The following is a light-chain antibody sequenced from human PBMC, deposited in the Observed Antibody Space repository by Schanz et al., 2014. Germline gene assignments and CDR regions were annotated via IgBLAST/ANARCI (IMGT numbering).Light chain of an antibody. J-gene: IGLJ1*01. CDR1: TSDVDGYNY. CDR2: AVS. V-gene: IGLV2-8*01. Sequence: QSALTQPASVSGSPGQSITISCTGTTSDVDGYNYVSWYQQHPGKAPKLMIHAVSKRPSGVPARFSGSKSGNTASLTVSGLQAEDEADYYCSSYAGSNNYVFGTGTKLTVL. CDR3: SSYAGSNNYV.